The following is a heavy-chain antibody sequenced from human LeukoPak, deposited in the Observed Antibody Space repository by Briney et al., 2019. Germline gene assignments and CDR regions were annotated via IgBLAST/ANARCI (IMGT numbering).Heavy chain of an antibody. Sequence: PSETLTLTCAVSGHSISSDYYWGWIRQPPGKGLEWIGSIYHSGSTYYNPSLKSRVTILVDTSKNQFSLKLSSVTAADTAVYYCARAYRTIDYWGQGTLVTVSS. CDR2: IYHSGST. CDR1: GHSISSDYY. CDR3: ARAYRTIDY. D-gene: IGHD1/OR15-1a*01. V-gene: IGHV4-38-2*01. J-gene: IGHJ4*02.